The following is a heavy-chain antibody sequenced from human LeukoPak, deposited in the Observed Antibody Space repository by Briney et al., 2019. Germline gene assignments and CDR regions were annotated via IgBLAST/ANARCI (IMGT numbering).Heavy chain of an antibody. J-gene: IGHJ4*03. CDR1: DGSFIGDY. CDR3: ARHGGFYFDS. V-gene: IGHV4-34*01. Sequence: SETLSLTCGVYDGSFIGDYWSWIRQSPGMGLEWIGQVYHSGSANYNPSLRSRVTISIDTSKKQFSLKLNSVTATDTAVYYCARHGGFYFDSWGQGTMVTVSS. D-gene: IGHD3-16*01. CDR2: VYHSGSA.